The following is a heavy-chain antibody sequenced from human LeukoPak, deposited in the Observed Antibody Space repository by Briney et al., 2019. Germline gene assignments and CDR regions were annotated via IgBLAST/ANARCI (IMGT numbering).Heavy chain of an antibody. CDR3: ASVSDDSSGYYHY. Sequence: PSETLSLTYTVSGGSISSYYWSWIRQPPGKGLEWNGYIYYSGSTNYNPSLKSRVTISVDTSKNQFSLKLSSVTAADTAVYYCASVSDDSSGYYHYWGQGTLVIVSS. V-gene: IGHV4-59*01. D-gene: IGHD3-22*01. CDR2: IYYSGST. CDR1: GGSISSYY. J-gene: IGHJ4*02.